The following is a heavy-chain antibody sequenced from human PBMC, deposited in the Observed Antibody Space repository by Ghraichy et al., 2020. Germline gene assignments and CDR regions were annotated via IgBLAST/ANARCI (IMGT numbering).Heavy chain of an antibody. CDR3: AMGTVVTSGCPGNWYFDL. Sequence: GGSLRLSCAASGFTFSSYSMNWVRQAPGKGLEWVSSISSSSSYIYYADSVNGRFTISRDNAKKSMNLQRNSLRAEDTAVYYCAMGTVVTSGCPGNWYFDLWGRGTLVTVSS. V-gene: IGHV3-21*01. CDR2: ISSSSSYI. D-gene: IGHD4-23*01. J-gene: IGHJ2*01. CDR1: GFTFSSYS.